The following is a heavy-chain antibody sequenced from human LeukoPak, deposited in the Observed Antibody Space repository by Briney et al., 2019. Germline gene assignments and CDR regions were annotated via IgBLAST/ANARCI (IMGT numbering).Heavy chain of an antibody. Sequence: PGGSLRLSCAASGFTFSSYAMSWVRQAPGKGLEWVSAISGSGGSTYYADSVKGRFTISRDNSKNTLYLQMNSLRAEDTAVYCCITMVRGVIRGHDYWGQGTLVTVSS. D-gene: IGHD3-10*01. CDR3: ITMVRGVIRGHDY. V-gene: IGHV3-23*01. J-gene: IGHJ4*02. CDR1: GFTFSSYA. CDR2: ISGSGGST.